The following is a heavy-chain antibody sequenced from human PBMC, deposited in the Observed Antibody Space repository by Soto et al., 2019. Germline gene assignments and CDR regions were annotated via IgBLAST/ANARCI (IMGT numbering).Heavy chain of an antibody. CDR3: ASGGRNSSGYYYADDAFDI. J-gene: IGHJ3*02. D-gene: IGHD3-22*01. CDR1: GFTFSSYA. V-gene: IGHV3-30-3*01. CDR2: ISYDGSNK. Sequence: QVQLVESGGGVVQPGRSLRLSCAASGFTFSSYAMHWVRQAPGKGLEWVAVISYDGSNKYYADSVKGRFTISRDNSKNTLYLQMNSLRAEDTAVYYCASGGRNSSGYYYADDAFDIWGQGTMVTVSS.